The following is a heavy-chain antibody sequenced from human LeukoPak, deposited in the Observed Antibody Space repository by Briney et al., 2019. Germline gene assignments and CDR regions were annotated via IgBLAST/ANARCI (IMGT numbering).Heavy chain of an antibody. D-gene: IGHD3-16*02. Sequence: SVKVSCKASGFTFTSSAVQWVRQARGQRLEWIGWIVVGSGNTNYAQKFQERVTITRDMSTSTAYMELSSLRSEDTAVYYCAADGRATYDYVWGSYPNYYYYYGMDVWGQGTTVIVSS. V-gene: IGHV1-58*01. CDR3: AADGRATYDYVWGSYPNYYYYYGMDV. J-gene: IGHJ6*02. CDR2: IVVGSGNT. CDR1: GFTFTSSA.